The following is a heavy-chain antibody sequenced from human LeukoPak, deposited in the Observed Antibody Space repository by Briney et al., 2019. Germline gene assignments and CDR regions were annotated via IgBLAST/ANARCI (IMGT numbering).Heavy chain of an antibody. CDR3: ARKLPEEQWLAFYYYMDV. CDR2: IYYSGST. V-gene: IGHV4-39*01. D-gene: IGHD6-19*01. J-gene: IGHJ6*03. Sequence: SETLSLTCTVSGGSISSSSYYWGWIRQPPGKGLEWIGSIYYSGSTYYNPSLKSRVTISVDTSKNQFSLELSSVTAADTAVYYCARKLPEEQWLAFYYYMDVWGKGTTVTVSS. CDR1: GGSISSSSYY.